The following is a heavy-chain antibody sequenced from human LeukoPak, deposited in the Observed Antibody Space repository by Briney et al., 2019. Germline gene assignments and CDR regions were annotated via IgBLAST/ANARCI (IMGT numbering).Heavy chain of an antibody. J-gene: IGHJ6*02. CDR3: ARHLIPGGTTPYYYGMDV. V-gene: IGHV3-21*01. D-gene: IGHD2-15*01. Sequence: GGSLRLSCAASGFIFSSYSMNWVRQAPGKGLEWVSSISNSGIHMFYADSLKGRSTMSRDNGKNSLFLQMNSLRADDTAVYFCARHLIPGGTTPYYYGMDVWGQGTTVTVS. CDR1: GFIFSSYS. CDR2: ISNSGIHM.